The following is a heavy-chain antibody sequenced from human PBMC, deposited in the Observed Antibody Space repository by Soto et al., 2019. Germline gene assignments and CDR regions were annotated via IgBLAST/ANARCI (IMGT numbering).Heavy chain of an antibody. V-gene: IGHV1-69*02. Sequence: ASVKVSCKASGGTFSSYTIGWVRQAPGQGLEWMGRIIPILGIANYAQKFQGRVTITADKSTSTAYMELSSLRSEDTAVYYCARGVVVVPAAIENYYYGMDVWGQGTTVTVSS. D-gene: IGHD2-2*01. CDR2: IIPILGIA. CDR3: ARGVVVVPAAIENYYYGMDV. CDR1: GGTFSSYT. J-gene: IGHJ6*02.